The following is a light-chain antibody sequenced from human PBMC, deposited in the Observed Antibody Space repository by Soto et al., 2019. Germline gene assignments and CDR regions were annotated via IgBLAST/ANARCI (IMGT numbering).Light chain of an antibody. CDR2: AAS. J-gene: IGKJ2*01. CDR3: QQSYSTPRLFT. CDR1: QSISRY. Sequence: DIQMTQSPSSLSASVGDRVTITCRASQSISRYLNWYQQKPGKAPKLLIYAASSLQSGVPSRFSGSGSGTDFTLTISSLQPEDSAPYYCQQSYSTPRLFTFGQGTNLEI. V-gene: IGKV1-39*01.